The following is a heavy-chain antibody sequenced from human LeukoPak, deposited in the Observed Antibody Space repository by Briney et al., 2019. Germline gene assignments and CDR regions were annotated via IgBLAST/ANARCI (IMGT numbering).Heavy chain of an antibody. CDR3: ASSRSGYMRNYYFDY. D-gene: IGHD5-12*01. CDR1: GDSITGYY. V-gene: IGHV4-59*01. J-gene: IGHJ4*02. CDR2: IYYSGRT. Sequence: PSETLSLTCTVSGDSITGYYWGWIRQPPVKGLEWIGNIYYSGRTNYNPSLKSRVTISVDTSKKQFSLNLSSVTAADTAVYYCASSRSGYMRNYYFDYCGQGTLVTVSS.